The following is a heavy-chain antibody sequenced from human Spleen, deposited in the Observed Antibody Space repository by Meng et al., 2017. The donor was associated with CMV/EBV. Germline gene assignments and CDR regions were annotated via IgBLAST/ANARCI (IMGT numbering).Heavy chain of an antibody. CDR3: ARISSILWWIPPGRDTFDI. CDR2: INHSGST. J-gene: IGHJ3*02. CDR1: SFSGYY. V-gene: IGHV4-34*01. D-gene: IGHD2-21*01. Sequence: SFSGYYWNWIRPPPGKGLEWIGEINHSGSTNYNPSLKSRVTISVDTSKNQFSLKLSFVTAADTAVYYCARISSILWWIPPGRDTFDIWGQGTVVTVSS.